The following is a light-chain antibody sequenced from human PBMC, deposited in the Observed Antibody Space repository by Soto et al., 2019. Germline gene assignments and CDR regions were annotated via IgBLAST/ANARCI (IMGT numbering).Light chain of an antibody. V-gene: IGKV1-9*01. CDR3: QQLNSYPIT. J-gene: IGKJ5*01. CDR2: AAS. Sequence: DIQLTQSPSFLSASVGDRVTITCRASQDISSHSAWYQQKPGKAPKLLVYAASTLQIGVPPRFSGSGSGTEFPLTISIVQPEDFAIYYCQQLNSYPITFGQGTRLDLK. CDR1: QDISSH.